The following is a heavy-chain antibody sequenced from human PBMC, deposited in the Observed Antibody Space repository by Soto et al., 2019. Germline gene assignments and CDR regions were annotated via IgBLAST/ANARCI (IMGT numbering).Heavy chain of an antibody. V-gene: IGHV1-18*01. Sequence: QVHLVQSGAEVEKPGASVKVSCRASGYTFTTYGISWVRQAPGQGLEWMGWITASNAARKYAQKFQGRVTMTTETSTRTAYMELRGLTSDDTAVYYCASEDCRDAACYGPDYWGQGTLVTVSS. CDR3: ASEDCRDAACYGPDY. D-gene: IGHD2-2*01. CDR1: GYTFTTYG. CDR2: ITASNAAR. J-gene: IGHJ4*02.